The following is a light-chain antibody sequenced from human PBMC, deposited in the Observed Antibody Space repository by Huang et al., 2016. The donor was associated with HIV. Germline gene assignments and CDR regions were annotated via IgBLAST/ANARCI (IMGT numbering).Light chain of an antibody. J-gene: IGKJ2*01. V-gene: IGKV3-15*01. CDR3: QQYNTWHT. CDR2: GAS. CDR1: QSVGTN. Sequence: EIVMTQSPVTLSVSPGQRATLSCRASQSVGTNLAWYQQKSGQPPRLLIYGASTRATGISARFSGRGFETEFTLTISSLQSEDVAVYYCQQYNTWHTFGQGTKLEIK.